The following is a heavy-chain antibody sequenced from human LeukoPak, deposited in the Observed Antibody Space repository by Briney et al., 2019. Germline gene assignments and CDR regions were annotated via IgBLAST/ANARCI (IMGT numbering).Heavy chain of an antibody. CDR1: GDSVSSNSAA. CDR2: TYYRSKWYN. V-gene: IGHV6-1*01. CDR3: ARDEQQLVRPFDY. Sequence: SQTLSLTCAISGDSVSSNSAAWNWIRQSPSRGLEWLGRTYYRSKWYNDYAVSVKSRITINPDTSKNQFSLHLNSVTPGDAAVYYCARDEQQLVRPFDYWGQGTLVTVSS. D-gene: IGHD6-13*01. J-gene: IGHJ4*02.